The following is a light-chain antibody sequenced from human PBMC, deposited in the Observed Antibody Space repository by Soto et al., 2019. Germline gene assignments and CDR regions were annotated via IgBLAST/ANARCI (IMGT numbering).Light chain of an antibody. Sequence: EIVLTQSPGTLSLSPGERATLSCRASQSVSNGNLASYQQKPGQAPGLLIYATSSRATGIPDRFSGGGSGTDFTLAIYTLEPEDFAVYYCQLYGSSPPWAFGQGTRVEI. V-gene: IGKV3-20*01. CDR2: ATS. CDR3: QLYGSSPPWA. CDR1: QSVSNGN. J-gene: IGKJ1*01.